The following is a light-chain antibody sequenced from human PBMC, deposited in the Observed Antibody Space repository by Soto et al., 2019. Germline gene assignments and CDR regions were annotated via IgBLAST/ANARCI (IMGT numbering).Light chain of an antibody. J-gene: IGKJ2*01. V-gene: IGKV3-15*01. CDR2: GAS. CDR1: QSVSSN. Sequence: EIVMTQSPATLSVSPGERVTLSCRASQSVSSNLAWYQKKPGQAPRLLIYGASTRATGIPARFSGSGSGTEFTLSISGLQSEDFAVYYCQQYHKWPPFAFGQGTKLEIK. CDR3: QQYHKWPPFA.